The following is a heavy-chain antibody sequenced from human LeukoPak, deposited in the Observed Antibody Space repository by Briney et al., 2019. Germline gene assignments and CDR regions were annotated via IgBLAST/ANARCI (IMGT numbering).Heavy chain of an antibody. CDR3: ARWGDFYFDY. CDR1: GFTFSSYS. CDR2: ISSSSSTI. J-gene: IGHJ4*02. V-gene: IGHV3-48*04. D-gene: IGHD3-16*01. Sequence: GGSLRLSCAASGFTFSSYSMNWVRQAPGKGLEWVSYISSSSSTIYYADSVKGRFTISRDNAKNTLYLQMNSLRAEDTAVYCCARWGDFYFDYWGQGTLVTVSS.